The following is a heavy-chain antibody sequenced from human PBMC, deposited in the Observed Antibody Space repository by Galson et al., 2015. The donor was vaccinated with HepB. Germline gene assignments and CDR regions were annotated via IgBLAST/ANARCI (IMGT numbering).Heavy chain of an antibody. D-gene: IGHD3-10*02. Sequence: SVKVSCKASGDTFSNIVISWVRQAPGQGLEWMGTIPLMFETGNTAQKMQDRVTLTAEKSTSTAYMELSSLRSEDTAIYYCAREVDSYVSGVYYNRFHMWGEGTMVTVSS. CDR3: AREVDSYVSGVYYNRFHM. CDR2: IPLMFETG. V-gene: IGHV1-69*06. CDR1: GDTFSNIV. J-gene: IGHJ3*02.